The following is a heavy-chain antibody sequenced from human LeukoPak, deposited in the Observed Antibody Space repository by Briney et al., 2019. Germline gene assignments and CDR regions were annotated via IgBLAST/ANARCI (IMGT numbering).Heavy chain of an antibody. Sequence: TSETLSLTCTVSGGSISSSSYYWGCVRQPPGKELEWIGSIYYSGSTYYNPSLKSRVTISVDTSKNQFSLKLSSVTAADAAVYYCARHPPYGSGSCFDYWGQGTLVTVSS. J-gene: IGHJ4*02. D-gene: IGHD3-10*01. CDR2: IYYSGST. CDR1: GGSISSSSYY. CDR3: ARHPPYGSGSCFDY. V-gene: IGHV4-39*01.